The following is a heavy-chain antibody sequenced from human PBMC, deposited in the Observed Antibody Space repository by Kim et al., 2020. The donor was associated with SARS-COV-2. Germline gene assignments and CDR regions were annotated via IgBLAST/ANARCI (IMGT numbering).Heavy chain of an antibody. Sequence: GKGRVTISRDNSKNAVYLQMNSLRAEDTAVYYCARDRDGYSYGSSGMDVWGQGTTVTVSS. V-gene: IGHV3-30*07. J-gene: IGHJ6*02. D-gene: IGHD5-18*01. CDR3: ARDRDGYSYGSSGMDV.